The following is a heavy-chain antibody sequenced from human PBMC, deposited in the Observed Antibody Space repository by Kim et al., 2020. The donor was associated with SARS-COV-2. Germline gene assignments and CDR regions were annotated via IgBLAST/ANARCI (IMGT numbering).Heavy chain of an antibody. D-gene: IGHD6-19*01. CDR2: INPSNGDT. V-gene: IGHV1-46*01. CDR3: GRDPSLAGTQTPYYYGLDV. Sequence: ASVKVSCKASGYTFTGHYLHWVRQAPGQGLEWMGVINPSNGDTDYAQKFQGRVTMTGDTSTTTVYMDLNGLRSEDTAVYYCGRDPSLAGTQTPYYYGLDVWGLGTTVTVSS. CDR1: GYTFTGHY. J-gene: IGHJ6*01.